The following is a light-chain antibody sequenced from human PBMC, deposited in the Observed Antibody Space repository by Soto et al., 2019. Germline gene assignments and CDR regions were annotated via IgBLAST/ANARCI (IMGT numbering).Light chain of an antibody. CDR2: KAS. J-gene: IGKJ1*01. V-gene: IGKV1-5*03. CDR1: QSISSW. Sequence: DIQITQSPSTLSASVGDRVTITCRASQSISSWLAWYQQKPGKAPKLLIYKASSLESGVPSRFSGSGSGTEFTLTISSLQPDDFATYYCQQYNNLWTFGQGTKVDIK. CDR3: QQYNNLWT.